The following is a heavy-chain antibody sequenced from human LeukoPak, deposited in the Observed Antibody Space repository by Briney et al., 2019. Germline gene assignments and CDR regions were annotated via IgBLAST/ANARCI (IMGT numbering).Heavy chain of an antibody. Sequence: GGSLRLSCAASGFTFSSYSMNWVRQAPGKGLEWVANIKEDGSEKNYIDSVKGRFTISRDNAKNSLYLQMTSLRAEDTALYYCARDTHLSYAAGFDCWGQGTLVTVSS. CDR2: IKEDGSEK. J-gene: IGHJ4*02. V-gene: IGHV3-7*01. CDR1: GFTFSSYS. D-gene: IGHD3-10*01. CDR3: ARDTHLSYAAGFDC.